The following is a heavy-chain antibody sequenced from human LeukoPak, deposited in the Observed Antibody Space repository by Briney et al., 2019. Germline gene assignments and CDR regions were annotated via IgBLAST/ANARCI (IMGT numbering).Heavy chain of an antibody. V-gene: IGHV4-30-4*08. Sequence: PSETLSLTCTVSGGSISSGDYYWSWIRHPPGKGLEWIGYIYYSGSTYYNPSLKSRVTISVDKSKNQFSLKLSSVTAADTAVYYCARDSHRQDSSGHYWFDYWGQGTLVTVSS. J-gene: IGHJ4*02. CDR2: IYYSGST. CDR3: ARDSHRQDSSGHYWFDY. D-gene: IGHD3-22*01. CDR1: GGSISSGDYY.